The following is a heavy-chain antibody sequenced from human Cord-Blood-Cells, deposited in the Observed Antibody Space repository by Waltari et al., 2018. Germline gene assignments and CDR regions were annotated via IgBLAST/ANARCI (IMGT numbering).Heavy chain of an antibody. CDR2: IYYSGST. V-gene: IGHV4-59*01. J-gene: IGHJ5*02. D-gene: IGHD6-13*01. CDR3: ARTSSSWYNWFDP. CDR1: GGPISSYY. Sequence: QVQLQESGPGLVKPSETLSLTCTVPGGPISSYYWSWIRQPPGKGLEWIGYIYYSGSTNYNPSLKSRVTISVDTSKNQFSLKLSSVTAADTAVYYCARTSSSWYNWFDPWGQGTLVTVSS.